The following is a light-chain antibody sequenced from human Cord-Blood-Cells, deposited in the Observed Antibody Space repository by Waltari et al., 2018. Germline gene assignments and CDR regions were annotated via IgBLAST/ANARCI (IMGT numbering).Light chain of an antibody. J-gene: IGKJ1*01. Sequence: DIVMTQTPLSLSVTPGQPVSISCNSSQSLLASDGKTYLYWYLQKPGQSPQLLIYEVSSRFSGVPDRFSGRRSGTDFKQKSSRVEADDVGVYYCMEGIHLPPCTFGQGTKVEIK. V-gene: IGKV2-29*02. CDR2: EVS. CDR1: QSLLASDGKTY. CDR3: MEGIHLPPCT.